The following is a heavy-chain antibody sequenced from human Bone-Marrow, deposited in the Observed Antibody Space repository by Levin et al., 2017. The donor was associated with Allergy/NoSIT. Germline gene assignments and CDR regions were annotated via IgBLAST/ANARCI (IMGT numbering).Heavy chain of an antibody. D-gene: IGHD3/OR15-3a*01. CDR3: VRLHSGTDPLHY. CDR1: GYSFISYW. V-gene: IGHV5-51*01. J-gene: IGHJ4*02. Sequence: LGESLKISCEASGYSFISYWIGWVRQMPGKGLEWMGIIYPDDSDTRYSPSFQGQVIISADKSITTAYLQWSSLKASDAAVYYCVRLHSGTDPLHYWGQGTLVTVSS. CDR2: IYPDDSDT.